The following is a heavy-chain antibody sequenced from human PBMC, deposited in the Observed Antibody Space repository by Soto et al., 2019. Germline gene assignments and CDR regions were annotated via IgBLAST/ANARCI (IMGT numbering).Heavy chain of an antibody. J-gene: IGHJ6*02. CDR1: GFDFNSYA. CDR3: AKAILAATIGPYAMDV. V-gene: IGHV3-30*18. CDR2: ISNDGSNV. Sequence: QVQLVESGGGVVQPGASLRVSCAASGFDFNSYAMHWVRQAPGKGLEWMGVISNDGSNVYYADFVKGRLTISRDRSKNTLFLQGDRLRGDDTGTYYCAKAILAATIGPYAMDVWGQGTTVTVSS. D-gene: IGHD6-13*01.